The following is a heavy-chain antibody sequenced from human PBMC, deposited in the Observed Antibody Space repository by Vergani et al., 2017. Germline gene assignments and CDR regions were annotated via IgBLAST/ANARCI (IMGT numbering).Heavy chain of an antibody. CDR1: GFTFSSYG. CDR2: ISYDGSNK. Sequence: QVQLVESGGGVVQPGRSLRLSCAASGFTFSSYGMHWVRQAPGKGLEWVAVISYDGSNKYYADSVKGRFTISRDNSKNTLYLQMNSLRAEDTAVYYCAKEGPGYSSGRYINYFDYWGQGTLVTVSS. J-gene: IGHJ4*02. CDR3: AKEGPGYSSGRYINYFDY. D-gene: IGHD6-19*01. V-gene: IGHV3-30*18.